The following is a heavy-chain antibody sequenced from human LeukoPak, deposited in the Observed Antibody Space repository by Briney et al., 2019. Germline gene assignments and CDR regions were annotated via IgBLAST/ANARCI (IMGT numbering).Heavy chain of an antibody. CDR1: GGSITSSNYY. D-gene: IGHD3-10*01. CDR2: FYYSGST. J-gene: IGHJ4*02. Sequence: PSETLSLTCTVSGGSITSSNYYWGWIRQPPGKGLEWIGSFYYSGSTNYNPSLKSRVTISVDTSKKQFSLKLSSVTAADTAVYYCVYYYGSGSVEYWGQGTLVTVSS. CDR3: VYYYGSGSVEY. V-gene: IGHV4-39*01.